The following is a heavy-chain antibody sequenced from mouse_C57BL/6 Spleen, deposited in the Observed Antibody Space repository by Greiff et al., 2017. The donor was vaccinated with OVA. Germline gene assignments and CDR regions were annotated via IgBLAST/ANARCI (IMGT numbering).Heavy chain of an antibody. V-gene: IGHV1-22*01. J-gene: IGHJ2*01. Sequence: EVKLEESGPELVKPGASVKMSCKASGYTFTDYNMHWVKQSHGKSLEWIGYINPNNGGTSYNQKFKGKATLTVNKSSSTAYMELRSLTSEDSAVYYCARGTGDFDYWGQGTTLTVSS. CDR3: ARGTGDFDY. D-gene: IGHD4-1*01. CDR1: GYTFTDYN. CDR2: INPNNGGT.